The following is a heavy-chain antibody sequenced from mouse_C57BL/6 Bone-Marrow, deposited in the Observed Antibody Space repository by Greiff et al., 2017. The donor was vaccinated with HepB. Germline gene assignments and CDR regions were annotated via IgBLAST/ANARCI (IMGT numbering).Heavy chain of an antibody. V-gene: IGHV1-59*01. CDR1: GYTFTSYW. J-gene: IGHJ2*01. CDR3: ARGGVAYFDY. CDR2: IDPSDSYT. Sequence: QVQLQQPGAELVRPGTSVKLSCKASGYTFTSYWMHWVKQRPGQGLEWIGVIDPSDSYTNYNQKFKGKATLTVDTSSSTAYMQLSSLTSEDSSVYCCARGGVAYFDYWGQGTTLTVSS.